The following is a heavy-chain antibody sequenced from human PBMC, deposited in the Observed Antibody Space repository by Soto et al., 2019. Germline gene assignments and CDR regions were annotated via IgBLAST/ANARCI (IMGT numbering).Heavy chain of an antibody. CDR2: IYYSGST. CDR1: GGSISSYY. D-gene: IGHD6-13*01. V-gene: IGHV4-59*01. Sequence: PSETLSLTCTVSGGSISSYYWSWIRQPPGKGLEWIGYIYYSGSTNYNPSLKSRVTISVDTSKNQFSLKLSSVTAADTAVYYCARDLAAADHYYYYGMDVWGQGTTVTVSS. CDR3: ARDLAAADHYYYYGMDV. J-gene: IGHJ6*02.